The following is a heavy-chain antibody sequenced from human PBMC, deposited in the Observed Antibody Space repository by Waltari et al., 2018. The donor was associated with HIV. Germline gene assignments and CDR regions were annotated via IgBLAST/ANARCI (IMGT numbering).Heavy chain of an antibody. CDR3: ARREATVVRGVYYYGMDV. D-gene: IGHD3-10*01. Sequence: EVQLVESGGGLVQPGGSLRLSCAASGFPFRRSWTHWVRQAPGKGLVWVSRIHSDGSSTSYADFVKGRFTISRDNAKNTLYLEMNSLRAEDTAVYYCARREATVVRGVYYYGMDVWGQGTTVTVSS. CDR2: IHSDGSST. V-gene: IGHV3-74*01. CDR1: GFPFRRSW. J-gene: IGHJ6*02.